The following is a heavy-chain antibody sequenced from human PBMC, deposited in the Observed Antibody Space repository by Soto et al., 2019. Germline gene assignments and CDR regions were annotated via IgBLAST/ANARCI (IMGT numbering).Heavy chain of an antibody. J-gene: IGHJ4*01. CDR2: IYYTGTT. CDR3: ARGGNRYSHTASGFGGFDF. D-gene: IGHD5-12*01. Sequence: PSETLSLTCTVSGVSISSSYWSWIRQSPGTGLEWIGYIYYTGTTNYNPSLKRRVTISLDTAKNQFSLNVYSLTTADPAVYFCARGGNRYSHTASGFGGFDFWGQGTLVTVSS. V-gene: IGHV4-59*01. CDR1: GVSISSSY.